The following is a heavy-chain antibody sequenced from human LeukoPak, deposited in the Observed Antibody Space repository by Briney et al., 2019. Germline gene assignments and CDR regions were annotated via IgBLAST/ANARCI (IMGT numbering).Heavy chain of an antibody. D-gene: IGHD2/OR15-2a*01. CDR3: ARLTPTTLSLYYYYMDV. J-gene: IGHJ6*03. V-gene: IGHV4-59*01. CDR2: IYYSGST. CDR1: GGSISSYY. Sequence: SETLSLTCTVSGGSISSYYWSWIRQPPGKGLEWIGDIYYSGSTNYNPSLKSRVTISVDTSKNQFSLKLSSVTAADTAVYYCARLTPTTLSLYYYYMDVWGKGTTVTVSS.